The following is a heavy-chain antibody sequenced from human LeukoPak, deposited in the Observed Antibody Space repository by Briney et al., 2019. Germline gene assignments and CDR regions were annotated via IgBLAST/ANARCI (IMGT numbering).Heavy chain of an antibody. CDR3: ARGSVIYDFWSGYYTGKAIDN. Sequence: ASVKVSCKASGYTFTSYAMNWVRQAPGQGLEWMGWINTNTGNPTYAQGFTGRFVFSLHTSVSTAYLQISSLKAEDTAVYYCARGSVIYDFWSGYYTGKAIDNWGQGTLVTVSS. J-gene: IGHJ4*02. CDR2: INTNTGNP. CDR1: GYTFTSYA. V-gene: IGHV7-4-1*02. D-gene: IGHD3-3*01.